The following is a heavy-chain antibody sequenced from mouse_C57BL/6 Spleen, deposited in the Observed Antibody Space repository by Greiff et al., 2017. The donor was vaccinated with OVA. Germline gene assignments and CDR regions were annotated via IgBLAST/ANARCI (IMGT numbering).Heavy chain of an antibody. D-gene: IGHD1-1*01. V-gene: IGHV1-81*01. J-gene: IGHJ2*01. CDR2: INPSSGNT. Sequence: QVHVKQSGAVLARPGASVKLSCKASGYTFTGSGISWVKQRPGQGLEWIGEINPSSGNTYYNEKFKGKATLTADNSSSTAYMELSSLTSEDSAVYFCARSDTVISTDYWGQGTTLTVSS. CDR3: ARSDTVISTDY. CDR1: GYTFTGSG.